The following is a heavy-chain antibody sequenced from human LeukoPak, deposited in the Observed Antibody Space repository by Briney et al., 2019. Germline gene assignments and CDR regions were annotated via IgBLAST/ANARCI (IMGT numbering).Heavy chain of an antibody. Sequence: PGGSLRLSCATSGFTFSSYPMSWVRQAPGRGLEWVSVISGNSGATYYADSVKGRFTISRDNAKNSLYLQMNSLRAEDTAVYYCARGIAVAGYYYYMDVWGKGTTVTVSS. J-gene: IGHJ6*03. CDR1: GFTFSSYP. D-gene: IGHD6-19*01. CDR3: ARGIAVAGYYYYMDV. CDR2: ISGNSGAT. V-gene: IGHV3-23*01.